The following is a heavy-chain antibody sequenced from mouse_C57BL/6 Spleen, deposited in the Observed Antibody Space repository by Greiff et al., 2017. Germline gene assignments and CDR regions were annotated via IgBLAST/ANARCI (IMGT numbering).Heavy chain of an antibody. CDR2: INPGSGGT. Sequence: QVHVKQSGAELVRPGTSVKVSCKASGYAFTNYLIEWVKQRPGQGLEWIGVINPGSGGTNYNEKFKGKATLTADKSSSTAYMQLSSLTSEDSAVYFCARDHYYCSSFDYWGQGTTLTVSS. D-gene: IGHD1-1*01. V-gene: IGHV1-54*01. CDR1: GYAFTNYL. CDR3: ARDHYYCSSFDY. J-gene: IGHJ2*01.